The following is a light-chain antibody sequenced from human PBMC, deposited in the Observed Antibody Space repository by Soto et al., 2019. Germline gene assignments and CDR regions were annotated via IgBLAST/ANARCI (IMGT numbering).Light chain of an antibody. CDR1: QSISIW. CDR3: HPYNDYSWT. CDR2: GTS. J-gene: IGKJ1*01. V-gene: IGKV1-5*03. Sequence: DLHMTQSPSTLSASVGDRVTITCRASQSISIWLAWYQQKPGRAPNLLIYGTSSLESGVPSRFSGSGSGTEFTLTISSLQPDDFATYYCHPYNDYSWTFGQGTKVEIK.